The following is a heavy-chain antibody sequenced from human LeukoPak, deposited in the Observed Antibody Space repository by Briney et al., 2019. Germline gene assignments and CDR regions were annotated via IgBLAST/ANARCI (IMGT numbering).Heavy chain of an antibody. V-gene: IGHV3-48*04. Sequence: GGSLRLSCAASGFTFSSYWMNWVRQAPGKGLEWVSYISSSGSTIYYADSVKGRFTISRDNAKNSLYLQMNSLRAEDTAVYYCARAADYYDSSGYQYYFDYWGQGTLDTVSS. CDR1: GFTFSSYW. J-gene: IGHJ4*02. CDR2: ISSSGSTI. D-gene: IGHD3-22*01. CDR3: ARAADYYDSSGYQYYFDY.